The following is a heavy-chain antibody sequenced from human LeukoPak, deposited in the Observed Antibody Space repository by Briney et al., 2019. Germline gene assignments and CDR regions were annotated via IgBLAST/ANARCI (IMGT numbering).Heavy chain of an antibody. CDR1: GFTFSSYG. Sequence: GGSLRLSCAASGFTFSSYGIHWDRQAPGKGLQWVAFIGYNGTNKYYADSVKGRFTISRDNSKNTLYLQMNSLRVEDTAVYHCAKDPGYMVAGYYMDVWGKGTTVTVSS. D-gene: IGHD3-10*01. V-gene: IGHV3-30*02. CDR3: AKDPGYMVAGYYMDV. J-gene: IGHJ6*03. CDR2: IGYNGTNK.